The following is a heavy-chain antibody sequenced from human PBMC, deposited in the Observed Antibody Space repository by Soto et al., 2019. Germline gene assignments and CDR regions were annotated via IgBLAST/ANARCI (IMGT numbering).Heavy chain of an antibody. Sequence: ASVKVSCKASGYTFTGYYMHWVRQAPGQGLEWMGWINPNSGGTNYAQKFQGWVTMTRDTSISTAYMELSRLRSDDTAVYYCAAVSVGDIVLMVYAFDYWGQGTLVTVSS. CDR3: AAVSVGDIVLMVYAFDY. D-gene: IGHD2-8*01. CDR2: INPNSGGT. V-gene: IGHV1-2*04. J-gene: IGHJ4*02. CDR1: GYTFTGYY.